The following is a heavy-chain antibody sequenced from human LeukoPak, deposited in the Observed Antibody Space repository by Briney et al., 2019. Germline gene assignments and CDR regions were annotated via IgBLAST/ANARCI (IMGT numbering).Heavy chain of an antibody. J-gene: IGHJ6*02. CDR1: GYTFTNYD. CDR3: ARGPTLTYYYDSSGYYYYGMDV. V-gene: IGHV1-8*01. D-gene: IGHD3-22*01. Sequence: GASVKVSCKTSGYTFTNYDINWVRQATGQGLEWMGWMNPNSGNTGYAQKFQGRVTMTRNISTSTAYMELSSLRSEDTAVYYCARGPTLTYYYDSSGYYYYGMDVWGQGTTVTVSS. CDR2: MNPNSGNT.